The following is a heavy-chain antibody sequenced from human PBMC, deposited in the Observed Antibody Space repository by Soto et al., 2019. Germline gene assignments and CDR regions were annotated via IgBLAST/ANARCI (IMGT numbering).Heavy chain of an antibody. CDR2: ISGSGGST. Sequence: SLRLSCAASGFTFSSYAISWVRQAPGKGLEWVSAISGSGGSTYYADSVKGRFTISRDNSKNTLYLQMNSLRAEDTAVYYCASSRGSYYAPFDYWGQGTLVTVSS. D-gene: IGHD1-26*01. CDR3: ASSRGSYYAPFDY. CDR1: GFTFSSYA. V-gene: IGHV3-23*01. J-gene: IGHJ4*02.